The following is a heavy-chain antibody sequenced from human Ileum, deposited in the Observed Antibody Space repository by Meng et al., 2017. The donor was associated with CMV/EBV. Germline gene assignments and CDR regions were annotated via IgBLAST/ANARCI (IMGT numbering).Heavy chain of an antibody. CDR1: GFTFSDYY. J-gene: IGHJ4*02. D-gene: IGHD2-2*01. CDR2: ISSSGSTI. V-gene: IGHV3-11*04. CDR3: ASDRGLHCSSTSCRDY. Sequence: GESLKISCAASGFTFSDYYMSWIRQAPGKGLGWVSYISSSGSTISYADSVKGRFTISRDNAKNSLYLQMNSLRAEDTAVYYCASDRGLHCSSTSCRDYWGQGTLVTVSS.